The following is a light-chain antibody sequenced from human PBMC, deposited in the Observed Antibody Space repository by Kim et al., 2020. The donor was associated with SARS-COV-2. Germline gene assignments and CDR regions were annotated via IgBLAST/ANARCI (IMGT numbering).Light chain of an antibody. Sequence: PGERATHACRASQRINIDVAWYQQKPGRAPRLLIYDASKRVSGVPARFSGSVSGIDFALTINGLEPEDFAVYYCQQHATWPPALTFGGGTKVDIK. CDR3: QQHATWPPALT. CDR1: QRINID. J-gene: IGKJ4*01. V-gene: IGKV3-11*01. CDR2: DAS.